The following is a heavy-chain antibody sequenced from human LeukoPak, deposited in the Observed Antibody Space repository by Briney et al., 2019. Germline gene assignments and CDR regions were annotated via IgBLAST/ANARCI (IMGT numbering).Heavy chain of an antibody. CDR3: ARAQTGYYYDSSGYYLIGFDP. CDR1: GGTFSSYA. J-gene: IGHJ5*02. CDR2: IIPIFGTA. V-gene: IGHV1-69*13. Sequence: GASVTVSCKASGGTFSSYAISWVRQAPGQGLEWMGGIIPIFGTANYAQKFQGRVTITADESTSTAYMELSSLRSEDTAVYYCARAQTGYYYDSSGYYLIGFDPWGQGTLVTVSS. D-gene: IGHD3-22*01.